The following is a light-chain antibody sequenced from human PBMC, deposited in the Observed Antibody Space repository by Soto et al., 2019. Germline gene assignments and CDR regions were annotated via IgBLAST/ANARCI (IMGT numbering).Light chain of an antibody. CDR1: SGVVGGYDY. Sequence: QSVLTQPASVSGSPGQSITIFLTGSSGVVGGYDYVGWYQQHPGKAPKLMIYNVYNRPSGVSFRFSGSKSGNTASLTISGLQTEDEADYYCTSYTNRYTYVFGTGTKVTVL. V-gene: IGLV2-14*01. CDR3: TSYTNRYTYV. CDR2: NVY. J-gene: IGLJ1*01.